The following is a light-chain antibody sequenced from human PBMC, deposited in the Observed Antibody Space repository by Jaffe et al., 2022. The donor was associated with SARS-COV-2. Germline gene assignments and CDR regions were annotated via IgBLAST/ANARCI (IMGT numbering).Light chain of an antibody. CDR1: SSNIGNNY. V-gene: IGLV1-51*01. Sequence: QSVLTQPPSVSAAPGQKVTISCSGSSSNIGNNYVSWYQQLPGTAPKLFIFDNDKRPSGIPDRFSGSKSGTSATLAITGLQTGDEADYYCGTWDGSLSAVVFGGGTKLTVL. CDR3: GTWDGSLSAVV. J-gene: IGLJ3*02. CDR2: DND.